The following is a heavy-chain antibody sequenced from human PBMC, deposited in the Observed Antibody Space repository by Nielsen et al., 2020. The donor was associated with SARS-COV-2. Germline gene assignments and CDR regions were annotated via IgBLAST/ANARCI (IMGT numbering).Heavy chain of an antibody. J-gene: IGHJ6*02. CDR3: AEETRPRYCSSTSCYTKYYYAMDV. D-gene: IGHD2-2*02. CDR2: ISGSGSSI. V-gene: IGHV3-23*01. Sequence: WIRQPPGKGLEWVSAISGSGSSIYYADSVKGRFTISRDNSKNMFYLQMNSLRAEDTAVYYCAEETRPRYCSSTSCYTKYYYAMDVWGQGTTVTVSS.